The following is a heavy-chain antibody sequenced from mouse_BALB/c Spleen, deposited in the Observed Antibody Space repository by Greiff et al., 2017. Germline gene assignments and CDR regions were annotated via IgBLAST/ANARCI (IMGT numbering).Heavy chain of an antibody. D-gene: IGHD1-1*01. V-gene: IGHV2-9*02. CDR1: GFSLTSYG. CDR2: IWAGGST. J-gene: IGHJ3*01. CDR3: ARDRGYGSSPAWFAY. Sequence: VKLMESGPGLVAPSQSLSITCTVSGFSLTSYGVHWVRQPPGKGLEWLGVIWAGGSTNYNSALMSRLSISKDNSKSQVFLKMNSLQTDDTAMYYCARDRGYGSSPAWFAYWGQGTLVTVSA.